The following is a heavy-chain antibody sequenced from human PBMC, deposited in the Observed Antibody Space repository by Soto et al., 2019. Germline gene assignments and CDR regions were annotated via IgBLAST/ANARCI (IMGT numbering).Heavy chain of an antibody. CDR3: AKDPYYDFSSGRPLYFDG. CDR2: ISYDGVAQ. J-gene: IGHJ4*02. D-gene: IGHD3-3*01. V-gene: IGHV3-30-3*02. CDR1: GFTVPIYV. Sequence: VQLLESGGGVVQPGRSLGLSCVGSGFTVPIYVIHWVRQAPGKGMEWVAFISYDGVAQDYSGSVTGRFSVSRDNSKNKISLQLNSLRPDDSGVYYCAKDPYYDFSSGRPLYFDGWGRGALVTVSS.